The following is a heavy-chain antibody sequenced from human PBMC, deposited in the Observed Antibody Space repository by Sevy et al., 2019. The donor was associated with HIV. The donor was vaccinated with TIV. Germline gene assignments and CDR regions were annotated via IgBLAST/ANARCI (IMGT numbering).Heavy chain of an antibody. V-gene: IGHV3-33*01. J-gene: IGHJ4*02. Sequence: GGSLRLSCAASGFTFSSYGMHCVRQAPGTGLEWVAVIWYDGGSKYYADSVKGRFTISRDNSKNTLFLQMNSLRAEDTAVYYCARDKLLPVMVTMVRGALSYYFDYWGQGTLVTVSS. CDR1: GFTFSSYG. CDR2: IWYDGGSK. CDR3: ARDKLLPVMVTMVRGALSYYFDY. D-gene: IGHD3-10*01.